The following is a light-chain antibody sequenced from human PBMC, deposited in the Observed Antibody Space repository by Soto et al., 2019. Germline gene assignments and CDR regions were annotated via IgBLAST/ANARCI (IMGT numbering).Light chain of an antibody. Sequence: QSALTQPPSASGSPGQSVTISCTGTSSDVGNYNYVSWYQQHPGKAPKLMIYEVNKRPSGVPDRFSGSKSGNTASLTVSGLQAEDEADYFCSAYAGSSDFVVFGGGTKVTVL. CDR1: SSDVGNYNY. J-gene: IGLJ2*01. CDR3: SAYAGSSDFVV. CDR2: EVN. V-gene: IGLV2-8*01.